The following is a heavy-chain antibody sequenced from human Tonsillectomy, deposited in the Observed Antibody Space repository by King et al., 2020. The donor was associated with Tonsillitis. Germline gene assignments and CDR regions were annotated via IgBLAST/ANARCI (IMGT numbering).Heavy chain of an antibody. CDR3: ARSRGKGYFDY. Sequence: QLQESGPGLVKPSETLSLTCTVSGGSISSNRYHWGWIRQPPGKGLEWIGYIFYSWSTHYNPSLKSRVTISVDTSRNQFSLKVTSVTAADTAVYYCARSRGKGYFDYWGQGTLVTVSS. CDR1: GGSISSNRYH. D-gene: IGHD3-10*01. CDR2: IFYSWST. V-gene: IGHV4-39*01. J-gene: IGHJ4*02.